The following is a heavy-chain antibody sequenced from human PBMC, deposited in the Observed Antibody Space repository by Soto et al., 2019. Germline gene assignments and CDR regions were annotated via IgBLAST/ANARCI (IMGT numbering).Heavy chain of an antibody. CDR1: GVSISSYY. Sequence: SETLSLTCTVSGVSISSYYWSWVRQAPGKGLEWIGEIYHSGSTNYNPSLKSRVTISVDKSKNQFSLKLSSVTAADTAVYYCARGIVVVTADKNWFDPWGQGTLVTVSS. CDR3: ARGIVVVTADKNWFDP. CDR2: IYHSGST. V-gene: IGHV4-4*02. D-gene: IGHD2-2*01. J-gene: IGHJ5*02.